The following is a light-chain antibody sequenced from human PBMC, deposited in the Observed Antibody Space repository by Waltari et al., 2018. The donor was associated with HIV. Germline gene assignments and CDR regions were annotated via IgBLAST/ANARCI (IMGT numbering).Light chain of an antibody. CDR1: SSNIRAGFD. J-gene: IGLJ2*01. Sequence: HSVLTQPPSVSGAPGQRVTISCTGSSSNIRAGFDVHWYQPLPGTAPKLLIYSNSNRPSGVPDRFSGSKSGTSASLAITGLQAEDEADYYCQSYDSSLSALFGGGTKLTVL. V-gene: IGLV1-40*01. CDR2: SNS. CDR3: QSYDSSLSAL.